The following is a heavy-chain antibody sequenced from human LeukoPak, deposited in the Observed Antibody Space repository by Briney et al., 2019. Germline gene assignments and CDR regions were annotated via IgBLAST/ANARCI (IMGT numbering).Heavy chain of an antibody. D-gene: IGHD3-10*01. J-gene: IGHJ4*02. V-gene: IGHV3-23*01. Sequence: GGSLRLSCAASGSTFTICAMNWVRQAPGKGLEWVSGISGSGGSTYYADSVKGRFTISRDSSKNTVYLQMSSLRAEDTAVYYCAKADGSYKTLIDYWGQGTLVTVSS. CDR2: ISGSGGST. CDR3: AKADGSYKTLIDY. CDR1: GSTFTICA.